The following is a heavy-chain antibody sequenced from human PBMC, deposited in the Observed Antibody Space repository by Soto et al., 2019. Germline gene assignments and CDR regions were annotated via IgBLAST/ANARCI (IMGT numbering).Heavy chain of an antibody. Sequence: PSETLSLTCTVSGGSISSGSYYWGWIRQPPGKGLEWIGSIYYSGSTYYNPSLKSRVTISVDTSKNQSSLKLSSVTAADTAVYYCARLGSSGYYYGMDVWGQGTTVTVSS. D-gene: IGHD3-22*01. J-gene: IGHJ6*02. CDR2: IYYSGST. V-gene: IGHV4-39*01. CDR1: GGSISSGSYY. CDR3: ARLGSSGYYYGMDV.